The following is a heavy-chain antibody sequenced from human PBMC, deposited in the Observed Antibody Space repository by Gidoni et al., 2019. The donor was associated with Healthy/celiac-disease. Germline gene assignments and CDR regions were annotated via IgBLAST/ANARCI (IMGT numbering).Heavy chain of an antibody. CDR3: ARRYWGGYSYLDY. CDR1: GFTFSIYW. D-gene: IGHD5-18*01. Sequence: EVQLVESGGGLVQPGGSLRLSCAASGFTFSIYWMSWVRQAPGKGLEWVANIKQDGSEKYYVDSVKGRFTISRDNAKNSLYLQMNSLRAEDTAVYYCARRYWGGYSYLDYWGQGTLVTVSS. J-gene: IGHJ4*02. CDR2: IKQDGSEK. V-gene: IGHV3-7*03.